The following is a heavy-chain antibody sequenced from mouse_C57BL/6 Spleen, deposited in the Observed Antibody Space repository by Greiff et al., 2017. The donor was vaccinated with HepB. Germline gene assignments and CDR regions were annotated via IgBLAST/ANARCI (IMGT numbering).Heavy chain of an antibody. V-gene: IGHV1-15*01. CDR1: GYTFTDYE. CDR2: IDPETGGT. Sequence: QVHVKQSGAELVRPGASVTLSCKASGYTFTDYEMHWVKQTPVHGLEWIGAIDPETGGTAYNQKFKGKAILTADKSSSTAYMELRSLTSEDSAVDYCTRGRAMDYWGQGTSVTVSS. J-gene: IGHJ4*01. CDR3: TRGRAMDY.